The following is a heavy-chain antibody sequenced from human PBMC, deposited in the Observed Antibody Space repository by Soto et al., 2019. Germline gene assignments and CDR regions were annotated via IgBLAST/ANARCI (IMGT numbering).Heavy chain of an antibody. CDR2: INPNSGGT. CDR1: GYTFTGYY. V-gene: IGHV1-2*02. D-gene: IGHD2-21*02. Sequence: ASVKVSCKASGYTFTGYYMHWVRQAPGQGLEWMGWINPNSGGTNYAQKFQGRVTMTRDTSISTAYMELNSLRAEDTAVYYCAREPFGGDWNYGMDVWGQGTTVTVSS. J-gene: IGHJ6*02. CDR3: AREPFGGDWNYGMDV.